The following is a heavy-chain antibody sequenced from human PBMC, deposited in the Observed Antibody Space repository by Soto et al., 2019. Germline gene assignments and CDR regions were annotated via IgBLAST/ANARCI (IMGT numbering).Heavy chain of an antibody. V-gene: IGHV3-30-3*01. J-gene: IGHJ6*02. D-gene: IGHD4-4*01. CDR1: GFTFSSYA. CDR2: ISYDGSNK. Sequence: QVQLVESGGGVVQPGRSLRLSCAASGFTFSSYAMNWVRQAPGTGLEWVAVISYDGSNKYYADSVKGRFTISRDNSKNTLYLQMNSLRTEDTAVYYCAREWVTSRQDPLGLDVWGQGTTVTVS. CDR3: AREWVTSRQDPLGLDV.